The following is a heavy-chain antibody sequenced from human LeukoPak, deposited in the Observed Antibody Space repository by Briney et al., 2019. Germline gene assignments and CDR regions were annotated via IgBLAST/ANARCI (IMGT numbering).Heavy chain of an antibody. CDR1: GVTFDDYA. D-gene: IGHD2-15*01. CDR2: ISWNSGSI. V-gene: IGHV3-9*01. J-gene: IGHJ4*02. CDR3: AKDMTSAATLFDY. Sequence: GRSLRLSCAASGVTFDDYAMHWVRQAPGKGLEWVSGISWNSGSIGYADSVKGRFTISRDNAKNSLYLQMNSLRAEDTALYYCAKDMTSAATLFDYWGQGTLVTVSS.